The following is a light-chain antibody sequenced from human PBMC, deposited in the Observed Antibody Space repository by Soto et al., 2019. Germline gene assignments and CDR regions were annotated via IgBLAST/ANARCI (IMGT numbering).Light chain of an antibody. CDR3: SSYTHTSTPYV. V-gene: IGLV2-14*03. Sequence: QSVLTQPASVSGSPGQSIAISCTGSSSDVGTYDFVSWYQQHPGKAPELMIYDVSNRPSGISNRFSGSKSGNTASLTRSGLPAGDVAAYYCSSYTHTSTPYVFGTGTKLTVL. CDR2: DVS. J-gene: IGLJ1*01. CDR1: SSDVGTYDF.